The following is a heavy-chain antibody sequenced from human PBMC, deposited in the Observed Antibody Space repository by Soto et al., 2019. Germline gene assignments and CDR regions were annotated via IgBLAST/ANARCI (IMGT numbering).Heavy chain of an antibody. CDR3: AKEKRVGGSPAPFDP. Sequence: GSLRLSCAASGLTFSSYAMSWVRQAPGKGLEWVSAISGSGGSTYYADSVKGRFTISRDNSKNTLYLQMNSLRAEDTAVYYCAKEKRVGGSPAPFDPWGQGTLVTVSS. V-gene: IGHV3-23*01. CDR1: GLTFSSYA. CDR2: ISGSGGST. J-gene: IGHJ5*02. D-gene: IGHD1-26*01.